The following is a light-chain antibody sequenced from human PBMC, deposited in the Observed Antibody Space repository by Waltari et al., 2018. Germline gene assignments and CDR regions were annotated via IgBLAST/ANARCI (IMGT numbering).Light chain of an antibody. CDR1: QGISTW. V-gene: IGKV1D-16*01. Sequence: DIQMTQSPSSLSASVGDRITITCRASQGISTWLAWYQQKPEKAPKSLINAASTLQSGVPSRCSGSRSGADFILTINSLQPEDFATYYCQQYDSYPHTFGPGTTVDLK. J-gene: IGKJ3*01. CDR2: AAS. CDR3: QQYDSYPHT.